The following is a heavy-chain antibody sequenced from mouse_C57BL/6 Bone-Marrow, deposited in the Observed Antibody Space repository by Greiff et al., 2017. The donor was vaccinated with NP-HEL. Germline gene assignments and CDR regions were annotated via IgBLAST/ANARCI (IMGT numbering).Heavy chain of an antibody. V-gene: IGHV1-55*01. D-gene: IGHD3-2*02. Sequence: VQLQQPGAELVKPGASVKMSCKASGYTFTSYWITWVKQRPGQGLEWIGDIYPGSGSTNYNEKFKSKATLTVDTSSSTAYMQLSSLTSEDSAVYYCARVELRLPYCDCWGQGTTLTVSS. CDR3: ARVELRLPYCDC. CDR1: GYTFTSYW. J-gene: IGHJ2*01. CDR2: IYPGSGST.